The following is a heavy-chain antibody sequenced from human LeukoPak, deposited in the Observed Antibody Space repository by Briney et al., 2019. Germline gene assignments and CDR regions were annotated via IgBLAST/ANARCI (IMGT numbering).Heavy chain of an antibody. CDR2: ISSSGSTI. V-gene: IGHV3-48*03. CDR3: ARDLTMGAFDI. CDR1: GFTFSSYE. Sequence: GGSLRLSCAASGFTFSSYEMNWVRQAPGQGLEWVSYISSSGSTIYYADSVKGRFTISRDNAKNSLYLQMNSLRAEDTAVYYCARDLTMGAFDIWGQGTMVTVSS. D-gene: IGHD3-10*01. J-gene: IGHJ3*02.